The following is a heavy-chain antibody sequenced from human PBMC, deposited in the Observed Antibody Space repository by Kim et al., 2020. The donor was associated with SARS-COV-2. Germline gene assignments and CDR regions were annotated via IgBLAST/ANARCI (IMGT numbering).Heavy chain of an antibody. CDR1: GGSISSSRYY. Sequence: SETLSLTCTVSGGSISSSRYYWGWIRQPPGKGLEWIGSIYYSGSTYYNPSLRSRVTISVDTSKNQFSLKLSSVTAADTAVYYCARHERTDITFFGVVTQRGWFDPWGQGTLVTVSS. D-gene: IGHD3-3*01. J-gene: IGHJ5*02. CDR3: ARHERTDITFFGVVTQRGWFDP. V-gene: IGHV4-39*01. CDR2: IYYSGST.